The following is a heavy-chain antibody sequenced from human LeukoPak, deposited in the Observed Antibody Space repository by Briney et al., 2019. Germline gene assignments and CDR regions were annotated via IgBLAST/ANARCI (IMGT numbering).Heavy chain of an antibody. CDR3: ARGPLHGGYYFDY. D-gene: IGHD2-15*01. CDR1: GGSFSDYY. Sequence: PSETLSITRAGYGGSFSDYYWSWIRPPPGKGLEWIGEINHSGSTNYDPSLKSRVTISVDTSKNLCSLKLSSVTAADTAVYYCARGPLHGGYYFDYWGQGTLVTVSS. J-gene: IGHJ4*02. V-gene: IGHV4-34*01. CDR2: INHSGST.